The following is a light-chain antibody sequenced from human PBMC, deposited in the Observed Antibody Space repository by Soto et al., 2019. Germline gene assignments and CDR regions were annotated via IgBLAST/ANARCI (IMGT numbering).Light chain of an antibody. Sequence: QSVLAQPRSVSGSPGQSVAISCTGTNSNLGDYNYVSWYQQRPGKAPKLMISDVSKRPSGVPDRFSGSKSGNTASLTISGLQAEDEADYYCCSSAGTYTYVFGTGTKVTVL. CDR3: CSSAGTYTYV. V-gene: IGLV2-11*01. J-gene: IGLJ1*01. CDR2: DVS. CDR1: NSNLGDYNY.